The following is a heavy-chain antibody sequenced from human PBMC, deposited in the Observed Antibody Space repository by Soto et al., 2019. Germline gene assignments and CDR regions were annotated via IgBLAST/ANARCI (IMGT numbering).Heavy chain of an antibody. CDR3: ARTGKFYYYDMSGLPFDP. CDR2: INHRGRT. V-gene: IGHV4-34*01. J-gene: IGHJ5*02. CDR1: GGSFSGYY. Sequence: PSETLSLTCAVYGGSFSGYYWTWIRQPPGTGLEWIGDINHRGRTNYNPSLKSRVSISLDKSKNQFSLKLTSVTAADTAVYFCARTGKFYYYDMSGLPFDPWGPGVLVTVS. D-gene: IGHD3-22*01.